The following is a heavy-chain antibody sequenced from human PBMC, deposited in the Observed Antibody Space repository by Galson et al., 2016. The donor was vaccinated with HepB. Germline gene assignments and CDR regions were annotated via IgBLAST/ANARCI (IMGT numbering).Heavy chain of an antibody. CDR3: ARGYYYDSSAYYKYESSKDYFEY. D-gene: IGHD3-22*01. CDR1: GLTFRGYG. V-gene: IGHV3-30*03. J-gene: IGHJ4*02. CDR2: ISDDGSQK. Sequence: SLRLSCAASGLTFRGYGMHWVRQAPGKGLEWVAIISDDGSQKYYADSVKGRFTISRDNSKNTVSLQMNSLRPEDTGVYYCARGYYYDSSAYYKYESSKDYFEYWGQGTLVTVSS.